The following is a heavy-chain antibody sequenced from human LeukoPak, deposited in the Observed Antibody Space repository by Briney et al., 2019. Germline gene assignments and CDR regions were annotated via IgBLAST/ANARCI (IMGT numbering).Heavy chain of an antibody. D-gene: IGHD3-22*01. V-gene: IGHV1-8*01. J-gene: IGHJ4*02. CDR1: GYSFTSYD. CDR3: ARGRGYDRTSYVYYFDF. CDR2: MNPNSGNT. Sequence: ASVKVSCKASGYSFTSYDINWVRQAPGQGFEWVGWMNPNSGNTGHAQEFQGRVTMTRDTSMSTAYMELSSLRYEDTAVYYCARGRGYDRTSYVYYFDFWGQGTLVTVSS.